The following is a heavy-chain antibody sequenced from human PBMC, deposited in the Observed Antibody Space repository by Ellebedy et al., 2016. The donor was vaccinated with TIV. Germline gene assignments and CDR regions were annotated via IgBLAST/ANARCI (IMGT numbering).Heavy chain of an antibody. Sequence: GESLKISXAASGFTFSSYAMHWVRQAPGKGLEWVAVISYDGSNKYYADSVKGRFTISRDNAKNSLYLQMNSLRAEDTAVYYCARVYWGVVPAAIDYWGQGTLVTVSS. D-gene: IGHD2-2*01. V-gene: IGHV3-30-3*01. CDR2: ISYDGSNK. CDR3: ARVYWGVVPAAIDY. CDR1: GFTFSSYA. J-gene: IGHJ4*02.